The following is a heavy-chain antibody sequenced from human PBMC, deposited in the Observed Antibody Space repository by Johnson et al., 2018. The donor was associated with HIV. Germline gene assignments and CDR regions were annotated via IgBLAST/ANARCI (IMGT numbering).Heavy chain of an antibody. CDR1: GFTFSSYD. V-gene: IGHV3-30*03. Sequence: VQLVESGGGVVQPGKSLKVSCAASGFTFSSYDMHWVRQPPGKGLEWVAGISYDGSKEYYVDSVKGRFTISRDNSKNTMYLQMKSLRTEDTAVYYCARVEGSSWSRGAFDIWGQGTMVTVSS. CDR2: ISYDGSKE. J-gene: IGHJ3*02. CDR3: ARVEGSSWSRGAFDI. D-gene: IGHD6-13*01.